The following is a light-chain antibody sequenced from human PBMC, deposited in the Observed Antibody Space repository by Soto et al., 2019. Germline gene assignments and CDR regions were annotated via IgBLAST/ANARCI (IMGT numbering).Light chain of an antibody. CDR1: QSISTY. J-gene: IGKJ2*01. Sequence: DIQMTQSPSSLSASVGDRVTITCRASQSISTYLNWYQQKPGKAPKLLIYAASSFQSGVPSRFSGSGSGTDFTLTISSLQPEDFATYYCQQSYSIPRTFGRGTKLEIK. V-gene: IGKV1-39*01. CDR2: AAS. CDR3: QQSYSIPRT.